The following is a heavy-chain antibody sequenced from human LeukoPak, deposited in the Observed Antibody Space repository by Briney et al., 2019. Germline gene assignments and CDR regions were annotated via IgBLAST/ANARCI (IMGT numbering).Heavy chain of an antibody. Sequence: GGSLRLSCAASGFTFSSYSMNWVRQVPGKGLEWVSYISSGSESSTYYADSVKGRFTISRDNAKNSLYLQMNSLRAEDTAVYYCAREYCSGGSCYRDDTFDIWGQGTMVTVSS. D-gene: IGHD2-15*01. V-gene: IGHV3-48*04. CDR2: ISSGSESST. J-gene: IGHJ3*02. CDR1: GFTFSSYS. CDR3: AREYCSGGSCYRDDTFDI.